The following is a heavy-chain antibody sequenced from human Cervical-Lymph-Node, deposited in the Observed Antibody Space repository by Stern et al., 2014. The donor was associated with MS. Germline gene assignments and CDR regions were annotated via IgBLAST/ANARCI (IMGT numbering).Heavy chain of an antibody. V-gene: IGHV4-61*02. D-gene: IGHD3/OR15-3a*01. Sequence: VQLVESGPGLVKPSQTLSLTCTVSGGSMNSRPYYWNWLRQPAGKALEWIGRIYISGSTNYNPSLESRVTISIDTSKNQPSLKLSSVTAADTAVYYCAREGETSDFFPFDYWGQGAQVIVSS. CDR3: AREGETSDFFPFDY. CDR1: GGSMNSRPYY. J-gene: IGHJ4*02. CDR2: IYISGST.